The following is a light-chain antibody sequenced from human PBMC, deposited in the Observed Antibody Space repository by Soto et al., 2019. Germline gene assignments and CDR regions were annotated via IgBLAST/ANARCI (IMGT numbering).Light chain of an antibody. CDR3: QEFNSYPMYT. V-gene: IGKV1-9*01. CDR1: QGIGSY. Sequence: DIQLTQSPSFLSASVGDRVTITCRTSQGIGSYLAWYQQKPGKAPKLLIFAASTLQSGVPSRFSGSGSGTDFTLTISSLQPEDFATYYCQEFNSYPMYTFGQGTKLEIK. CDR2: AAS. J-gene: IGKJ2*01.